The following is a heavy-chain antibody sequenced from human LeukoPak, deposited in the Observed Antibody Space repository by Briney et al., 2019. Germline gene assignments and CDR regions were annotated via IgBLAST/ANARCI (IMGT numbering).Heavy chain of an antibody. CDR1: GFTFSSYA. CDR3: AKVFCSPSSTSCYSSGNDAFDI. J-gene: IGHJ3*02. D-gene: IGHD2-2*02. V-gene: IGHV3-23*01. CDR2: ISGSGGST. Sequence: QPGGSLKLSCAASGFTFSSYAMSWVRQAPGKGLEWVSGISGSGGSTYYADSVKGRFTISRDNSKNTLYLQMNSLRAEDTAVYCAKVFCSPSSTSCYSSGNDAFDIWGQGTMVTVSS.